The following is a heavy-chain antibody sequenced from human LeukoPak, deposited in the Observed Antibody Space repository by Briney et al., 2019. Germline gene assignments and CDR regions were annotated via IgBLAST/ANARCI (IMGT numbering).Heavy chain of an antibody. CDR2: IIPIFDTT. CDR3: ARDGRGYSGYDFRYFDY. Sequence: SVKVSCKASGGTFRSYGINWVRQASGQGLEWMGGIIPIFDTTNYAQKFQGRVTITADKSTSTAYMELSSLTSDDTAVYYCARDGRGYSGYDFRYFDYWGQGTLVTVSS. D-gene: IGHD5-12*01. J-gene: IGHJ4*02. CDR1: GGTFRSYG. V-gene: IGHV1-69*06.